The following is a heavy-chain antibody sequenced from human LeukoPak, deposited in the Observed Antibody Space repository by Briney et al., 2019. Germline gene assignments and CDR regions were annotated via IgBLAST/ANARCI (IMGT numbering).Heavy chain of an antibody. CDR2: IYYRGST. D-gene: IGHD5-18*01. J-gene: IGHJ6*03. Sequence: ASETLSLTCTVSGGSISSSSYYWGWIRQPPGKGLEWIGSIYYRGSTHYSPSLKSRVTISVDTSKNQFSLKLSSVTAADTAVYYCARTDTRYYYYMDVWGKGTTVTISS. CDR3: ARTDTRYYYYMDV. V-gene: IGHV4-39*01. CDR1: GGSISSSSYY.